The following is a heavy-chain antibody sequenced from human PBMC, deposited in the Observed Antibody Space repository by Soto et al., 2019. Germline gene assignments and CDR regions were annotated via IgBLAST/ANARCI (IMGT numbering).Heavy chain of an antibody. J-gene: IGHJ6*02. D-gene: IGHD3-9*01. Sequence: GGSLRLSCAASGFTFSSYAMSWVRQAPGKGLEWVSAISGSGGSTYYADSVKGRFTISRDNSKNTLYPQMNSLRAEDTAVYYCAKDVRLYFDWFCCMDVWGQGTTVTVSS. CDR1: GFTFSSYA. CDR3: AKDVRLYFDWFCCMDV. V-gene: IGHV3-23*01. CDR2: ISGSGGST.